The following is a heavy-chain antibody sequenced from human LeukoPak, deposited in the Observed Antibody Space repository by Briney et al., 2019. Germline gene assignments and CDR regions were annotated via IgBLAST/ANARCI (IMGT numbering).Heavy chain of an antibody. D-gene: IGHD3-3*01. CDR1: GYTFTSYG. Sequence: GASVKVSRKASGYTFTSYGISWVRQAPGQGLEWMGWISAYNGNTNYAQKLQGRVTMTTDTSTSTAYMELRSLRSDDTAVYYCARTDYDFWSGYYGMDVWGQGTTVTVSS. J-gene: IGHJ6*02. V-gene: IGHV1-18*01. CDR3: ARTDYDFWSGYYGMDV. CDR2: ISAYNGNT.